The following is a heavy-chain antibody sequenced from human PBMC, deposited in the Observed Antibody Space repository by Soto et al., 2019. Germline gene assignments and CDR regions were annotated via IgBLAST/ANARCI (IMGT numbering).Heavy chain of an antibody. CDR1: GFTFRNYA. CDR3: AKVFSQEGGNYFDH. J-gene: IGHJ4*02. Sequence: GGSLRLSCAASGFTFRNYAMDWVRQAPGKGLEWVSAISNSFSDGNTHYADSVKGRFTISRDNDKNTVFLEMNSLTVEDTAVYYCAKVFSQEGGNYFDHWGLGTLVTVSS. V-gene: IGHV3-23*01. CDR2: ISNSFSDGNT.